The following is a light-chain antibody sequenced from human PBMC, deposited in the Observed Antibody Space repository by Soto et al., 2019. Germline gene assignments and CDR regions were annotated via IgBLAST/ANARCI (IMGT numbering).Light chain of an antibody. CDR1: QTIDTY. CDR2: AAS. CDR3: QQSTGMPYT. J-gene: IGKJ2*01. Sequence: DSQMTQSPSSLSASVGARVTITCRASQTIDTYLHWYQQNPGKAPKLIIYAASTLQNGVPSRFSGSGSGTDVTLTISSLQAEDFATYCCQQSTGMPYTCGQRTKLEI. V-gene: IGKV1-39*01.